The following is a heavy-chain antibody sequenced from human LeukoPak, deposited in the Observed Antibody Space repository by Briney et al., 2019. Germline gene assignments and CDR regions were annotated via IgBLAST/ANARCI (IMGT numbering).Heavy chain of an antibody. CDR2: IIPIFGTA. CDR3: ARDREAAFWSGYRTHYYYYGMDV. Sequence: SVKVSCKASGGTFSSYAISWVRQAPGQGLEWMGGIIPIFGTANYAQKFQGRVTMTTDTSTNTVYMELRSLRSDDTAVYYCARDREAAFWSGYRTHYYYYGMDVWGQGTTVTVSS. J-gene: IGHJ6*02. D-gene: IGHD3-3*01. V-gene: IGHV1-69*05. CDR1: GGTFSSYA.